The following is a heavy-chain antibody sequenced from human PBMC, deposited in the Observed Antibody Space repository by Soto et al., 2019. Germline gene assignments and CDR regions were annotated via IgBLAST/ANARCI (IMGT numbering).Heavy chain of an antibody. CDR1: GGSFSGYY. D-gene: IGHD2-2*01. J-gene: IGHJ5*02. V-gene: IGHV4-34*01. Sequence: LSLTCAVYGGSFSGYYWSWIRQPPGKGLEWIGEINHSGSTNYNPSLKSRVTISVDTSKNQFSLKLSSVTAADTAVYYCARGRRDIVVVPAADGWFDPWGQGTLVTVSS. CDR2: INHSGST. CDR3: ARGRRDIVVVPAADGWFDP.